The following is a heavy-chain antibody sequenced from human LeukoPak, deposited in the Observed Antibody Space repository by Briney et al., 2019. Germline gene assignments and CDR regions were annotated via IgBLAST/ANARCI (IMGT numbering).Heavy chain of an antibody. CDR3: ARDYYGSGSYFPGVHTSPSGY. D-gene: IGHD3-10*01. Sequence: ASVKVSCTASGYTFTSYGISWVRQAPGQGLEWMGWISAYNGNTNYAQKFQGRVTMTEDTSTDTAYMELRSLRSDDTAVYYCARDYYGSGSYFPGVHTSPSGYWGQGTLVTVSS. CDR1: GYTFTSYG. J-gene: IGHJ4*02. CDR2: ISAYNGNT. V-gene: IGHV1-18*01.